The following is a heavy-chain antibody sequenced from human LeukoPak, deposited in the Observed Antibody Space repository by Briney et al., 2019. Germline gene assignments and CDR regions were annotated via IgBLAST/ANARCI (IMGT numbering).Heavy chain of an antibody. J-gene: IGHJ4*02. Sequence: GGSLRLSCAASGFTFSSYNMNWVRQAPGKGLEWVSFISSSSSYIYFADSVKGRFTISRDNAKNSLYLQMNSLRAEDTAIYYCARDYQYGYSTNWYHLAQIDYWGQGTLVTVSS. CDR2: ISSSSSYI. CDR3: ARDYQYGYSTNWYHLAQIDY. D-gene: IGHD2/OR15-2a*01. V-gene: IGHV3-21*01. CDR1: GFTFSSYN.